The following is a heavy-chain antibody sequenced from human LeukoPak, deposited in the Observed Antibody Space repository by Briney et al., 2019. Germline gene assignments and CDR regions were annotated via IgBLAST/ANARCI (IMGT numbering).Heavy chain of an antibody. D-gene: IGHD2-15*01. CDR1: GGTFSSYA. CDR2: IIPILGIA. Sequence: SVKVSCKASGGTFSSYAISWVRQAPGQGLEWMGRIIPILGIANYAQKFQGRVTITADKSTSTAYMELSSLRSEDTAVYYCSRAGGGGHAYFDYWGQGTLVTVSS. V-gene: IGHV1-69*04. J-gene: IGHJ4*02. CDR3: SRAGGGGHAYFDY.